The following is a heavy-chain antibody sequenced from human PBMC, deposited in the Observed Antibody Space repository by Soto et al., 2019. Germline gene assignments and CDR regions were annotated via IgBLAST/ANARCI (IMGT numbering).Heavy chain of an antibody. CDR3: AKDPERPSVDADIPLDP. V-gene: IGHV3-23*01. Sequence: PGGSLRLSCAASGFTFSSYAMSWVRQAPGKGLEWVSAISGSGGSTYYADSVKGRFTISRDNSKNTLYLQMNSLRAEDTAVYYCAKDPERPSVDADIPLDPWGQGTPVTAPQ. CDR2: ISGSGGST. CDR1: GFTFSSYA. J-gene: IGHJ5*02. D-gene: IGHD3-9*01.